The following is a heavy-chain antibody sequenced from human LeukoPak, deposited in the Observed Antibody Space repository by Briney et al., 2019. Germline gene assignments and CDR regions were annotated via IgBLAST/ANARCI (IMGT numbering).Heavy chain of an antibody. CDR1: GFTFSSYW. D-gene: IGHD3-22*01. V-gene: IGHV3-74*01. CDR2: IKSDGST. J-gene: IGHJ1*01. Sequence: GGSLRLSCAASGFTFSSYWMHWVRQAPGKGMVWVSRIKSDGSTRYADSVKGRFTVSRDNAKNTVSLQMNSLRAEDTGVYYCARAPSEIGGYYPEYFRHWGQGTLVIVSS. CDR3: ARAPSEIGGYYPEYFRH.